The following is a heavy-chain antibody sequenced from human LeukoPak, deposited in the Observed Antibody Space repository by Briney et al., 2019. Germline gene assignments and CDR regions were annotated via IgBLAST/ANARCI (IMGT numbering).Heavy chain of an antibody. J-gene: IGHJ4*02. D-gene: IGHD4-11*01. CDR3: ARYSFSGSFDY. V-gene: IGHV3-48*03. CDR1: GFTFSSHE. CDR2: ISSSGGTI. Sequence: PGGSLRLSCAASGFTFSSHEMNWVRQAPGKGLEWVSYISSSGGTIYYADSVKGRFTISRDNAMNSLFLQMNSLRAEDTAVYYCARYSFSGSFDYWGQGTLVTAPS.